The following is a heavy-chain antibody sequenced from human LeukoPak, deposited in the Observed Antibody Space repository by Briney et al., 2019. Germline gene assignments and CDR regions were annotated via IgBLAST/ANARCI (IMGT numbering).Heavy chain of an antibody. D-gene: IGHD3-16*01. CDR3: ARGPYYDYVWGSRKAYYFDY. CDR2: IIPIFGTA. CDR1: GGTFSSYA. J-gene: IGHJ4*02. V-gene: IGHV1-69*13. Sequence: RASVKVSCKASGGTFSSYAISWVRQAPGQGLEWMGGIIPIFGTANYAQKFQGRVTITADESTSTAYMELSSLRSEDTAVYCCARGPYYDYVWGSRKAYYFDYWGQGTLVTVSS.